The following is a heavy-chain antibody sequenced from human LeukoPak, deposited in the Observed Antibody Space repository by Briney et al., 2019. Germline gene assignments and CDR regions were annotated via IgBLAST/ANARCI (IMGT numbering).Heavy chain of an antibody. V-gene: IGHV1-69*04. CDR1: GGTFSSYA. J-gene: IGHJ5*02. CDR2: IIPILGIA. D-gene: IGHD2-2*01. CDR3: AGDPPEGVVPAAYTHNWFDP. Sequence: ASVKVSCKASGGTFSSYAISWVRQAPGQGLEWMGRIIPILGIANYAQKLQGRVTITADKSTSTAYMELSSLRSEDTAVYYCAGDPPEGVVPAAYTHNWFDPWGQGTLVTVSS.